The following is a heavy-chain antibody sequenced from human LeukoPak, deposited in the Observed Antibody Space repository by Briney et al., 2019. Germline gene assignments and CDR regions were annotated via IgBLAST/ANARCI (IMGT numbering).Heavy chain of an antibody. CDR1: DGSISSGGYY. J-gene: IGHJ4*02. V-gene: IGHV4-31*03. CDR2: IYYTGRT. Sequence: SETLSLTCTVSDGSISSGGYYWNWIRQHPTEGLEWIGHIYYTGRTTYNPSVKSRVTISADTSKNQFSLKLNSVIAADTAVYFCASAPLGNSFGYMAYWGQGALVTVSS. CDR3: ASAPLGNSFGYMAY. D-gene: IGHD5-18*01.